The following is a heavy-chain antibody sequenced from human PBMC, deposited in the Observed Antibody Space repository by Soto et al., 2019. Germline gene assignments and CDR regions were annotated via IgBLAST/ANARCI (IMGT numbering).Heavy chain of an antibody. CDR1: GGSFSGYY. CDR2: INHSGST. D-gene: IGHD5-12*01. V-gene: IGHV4-34*01. CDR3: ARGRWLQSAPFDY. J-gene: IGHJ4*02. Sequence: SETLSLTCAAYGGSFSGYYWSWIRQPPGKGLEWIGEINHSGSTNYNPSLKSRVTISVDTSKNQFSLKLSSVTAADTAVYYCARGRWLQSAPFDYWGQGTLVTVSS.